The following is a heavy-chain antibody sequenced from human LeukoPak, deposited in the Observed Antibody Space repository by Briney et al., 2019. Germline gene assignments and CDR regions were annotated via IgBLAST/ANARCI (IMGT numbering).Heavy chain of an antibody. V-gene: IGHV3-7*01. CDR3: ARAPPVLLWFGERTTNYNWFDP. CDR1: GFTFSIYW. D-gene: IGHD3-10*01. CDR2: IKQDGSEK. J-gene: IGHJ5*02. Sequence: GGSLRLSCAASGFTFSIYWMSWVRQAPGKGLEWVANIKQDGSEKYYVDSVKGRFTISRDNAKNSLYLQMNSLRAEDTAVYYCARAPPVLLWFGERTTNYNWFDPWGQGTLVTVSS.